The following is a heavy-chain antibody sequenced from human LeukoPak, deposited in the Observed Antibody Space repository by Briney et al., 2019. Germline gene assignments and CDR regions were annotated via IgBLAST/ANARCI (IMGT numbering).Heavy chain of an antibody. V-gene: IGHV3-30*02. CDR1: GFTFISYG. CDR3: ARGNPIITIFGVVISGDYYYYMDV. CDR2: LRYDGSNK. D-gene: IGHD3-3*01. Sequence: PGGSLRLSCAASGFTFISYGMHWVRQAPGKGLEWVAFLRYDGSNKYYADSVKGRFTISRDNSKNSLYLQMNSLRAEDTAVYYCARGNPIITIFGVVISGDYYYYMDVWGKGTTVTVSS. J-gene: IGHJ6*03.